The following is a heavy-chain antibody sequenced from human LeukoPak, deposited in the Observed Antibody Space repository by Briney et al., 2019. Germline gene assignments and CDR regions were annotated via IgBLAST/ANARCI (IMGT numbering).Heavy chain of an antibody. CDR1: GFTFSSYW. D-gene: IGHD3-16*01. Sequence: GGSLRLSCAASGFTFSSYWMSWLRQAPGKGLEWVANIKQDGSETFYVESVKGRFTISRDNAKNSLYLQMDSLRAEDTAVYYCARRGNFDYWGQGTLVTVSS. CDR3: ARRGNFDY. J-gene: IGHJ4*02. V-gene: IGHV3-7*04. CDR2: IKQDGSET.